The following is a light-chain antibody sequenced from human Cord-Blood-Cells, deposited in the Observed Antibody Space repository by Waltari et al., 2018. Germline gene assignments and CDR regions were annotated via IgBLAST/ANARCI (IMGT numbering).Light chain of an antibody. Sequence: QSALTQPASVSGSPGLSITISCTGTSSDVGGYNYVSWYQQHPGKAPKLMIYDVSNRPSGVSNRFSGSKSGNPASLTISGLQAEDEADYFCSSYTSSSTLVFGGGTKLTVL. V-gene: IGLV2-14*01. J-gene: IGLJ2*01. CDR2: DVS. CDR1: SSDVGGYNY. CDR3: SSYTSSSTLV.